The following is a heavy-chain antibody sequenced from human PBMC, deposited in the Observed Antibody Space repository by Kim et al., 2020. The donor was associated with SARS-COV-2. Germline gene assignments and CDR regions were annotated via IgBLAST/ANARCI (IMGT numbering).Heavy chain of an antibody. J-gene: IGHJ6*02. V-gene: IGHV3-53*01. CDR3: ARGPGYFYYALDV. Sequence: DPVKGRFTNSRDNSKNKLYLQMNSLRAEDTAIYYCARGPGYFYYALDVWGQGTTVTVSS.